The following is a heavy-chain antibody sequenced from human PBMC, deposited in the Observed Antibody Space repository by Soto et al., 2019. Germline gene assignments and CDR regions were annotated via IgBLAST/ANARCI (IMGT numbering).Heavy chain of an antibody. CDR3: ARGWGGGMDV. CDR2: INYSGST. V-gene: IGHV4-59*12. Sequence: SETLSLTCTVSGGSISSYYWSWIRQPPGKGLEWIGDINYSGSTNYNPSLKSRVTISVDTSKNQFSLKLSSVTAADTAVYYCARGWGGGMDVWGQGTTVTVSS. CDR1: GGSISSYY. D-gene: IGHD1-26*01. J-gene: IGHJ6*02.